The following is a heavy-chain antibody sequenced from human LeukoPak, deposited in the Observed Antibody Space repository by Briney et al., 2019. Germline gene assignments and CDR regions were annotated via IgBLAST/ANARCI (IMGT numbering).Heavy chain of an antibody. J-gene: IGHJ4*02. V-gene: IGHV4-59*08. D-gene: IGHD6-19*01. Sequence: SETLSLTCTVSGGSISSYYWSWIRQPPGKGLEWIGYIYYSGSTNYNPSLKSRVTISVDTSKNQFSLKLSSVAAADTAVYYCARLIAVAAGFDYWGQGTLVTVSS. CDR2: IYYSGST. CDR3: ARLIAVAAGFDY. CDR1: GGSISSYY.